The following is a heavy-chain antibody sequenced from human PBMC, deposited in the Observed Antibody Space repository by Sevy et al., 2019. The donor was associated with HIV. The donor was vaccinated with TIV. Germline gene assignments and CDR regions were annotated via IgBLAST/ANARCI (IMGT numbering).Heavy chain of an antibody. V-gene: IGHV3-7*01. CDR1: GFTFSKYW. CDR3: ARDDGNYYFHY. J-gene: IGHJ4*02. CDR2: IKQDAGQK. Sequence: GGSLGLTCAASGFTFSKYWMGWVRRAPGKGLEWVANIKQDAGQKYYVDSVKGRFTISRDNAKNSLYLQMNSLRAEDTAVYFCARDDGNYYFHYWGQGTLVTVSS. D-gene: IGHD1-7*01.